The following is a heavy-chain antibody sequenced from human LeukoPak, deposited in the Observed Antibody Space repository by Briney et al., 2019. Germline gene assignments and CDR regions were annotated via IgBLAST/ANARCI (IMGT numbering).Heavy chain of an antibody. CDR3: ARGPFYYDSGGYYLTTPFDY. CDR2: INHSGST. Sequence: SETLSLTCAVYGGSFSGYYWCWIRQPPKKGLEWIGEINHSGSTDYNSSLKSRVTISVDTSKNQFSLKLSSVTAADTAVYYCARGPFYYDSGGYYLTTPFDYWGQGTLVTVSS. D-gene: IGHD3-22*01. CDR1: GGSFSGYY. J-gene: IGHJ4*02. V-gene: IGHV4-34*01.